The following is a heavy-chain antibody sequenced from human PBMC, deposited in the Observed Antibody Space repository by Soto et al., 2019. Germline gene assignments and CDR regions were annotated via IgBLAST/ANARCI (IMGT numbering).Heavy chain of an antibody. J-gene: IGHJ6*02. Sequence: SETLSLTCTVSGGSISSGGYYWSWIRQHPGKGLEWIGYIFYSGTTYYNPSLKSRVTISVDTSKNQFSMKLNSVTAADTAVYYCERDLWGYCGTDCYPLDVWGQGTTVTVSS. CDR1: GGSISSGGYY. CDR2: IFYSGTT. V-gene: IGHV4-31*03. CDR3: ERDLWGYCGTDCYPLDV. D-gene: IGHD2-21*02.